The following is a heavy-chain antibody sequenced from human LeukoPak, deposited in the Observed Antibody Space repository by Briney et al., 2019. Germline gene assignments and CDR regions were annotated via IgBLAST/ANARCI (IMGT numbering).Heavy chain of an antibody. D-gene: IGHD3-10*01. J-gene: IGHJ4*02. CDR3: ASEGEWFGEF. CDR2: INHSGST. CDR1: GGSFSGYY. Sequence: SETLSLTCAVYGGSFSGYYWSWIRQPPGKGLEWIGEINHSGSTNYNPSLKSRVTISVDTSKNQFSLKLSSVTAADTAVYYCASEGEWFGEFWGQGTLVTVSS. V-gene: IGHV4-34*01.